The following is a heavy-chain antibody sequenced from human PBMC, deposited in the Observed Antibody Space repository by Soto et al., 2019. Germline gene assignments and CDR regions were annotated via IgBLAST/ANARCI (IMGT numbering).Heavy chain of an antibody. Sequence: QVQLVESGGGVVQAGRSLRLSCAASGFLLSTYGIHWVRQAPGKGLEWVAVTWNDEYYYAHSVKGRFSISRDNSKNTLYLQMSSPRAEDTAVYYCARWVAANQLAAMDVWGQGTTVTVSS. V-gene: IGHV3-33*01. J-gene: IGHJ6*02. CDR3: ARWVAANQLAAMDV. CDR2: TWNDEY. CDR1: GFLLSTYG. D-gene: IGHD2-15*01.